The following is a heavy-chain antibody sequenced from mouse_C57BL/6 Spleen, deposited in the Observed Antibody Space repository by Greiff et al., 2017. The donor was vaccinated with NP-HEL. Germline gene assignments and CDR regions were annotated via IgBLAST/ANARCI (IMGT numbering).Heavy chain of an antibody. V-gene: IGHV1-82*01. J-gene: IGHJ4*01. CDR3: ARSRTAQATFAMDY. CDR2: IYPGAGDT. CDR1: GYAFSSSW. D-gene: IGHD3-2*02. Sequence: VQLQQSGPELVKPGASVKISCKASGYAFSSSWMNWVKQRPGKGLEWIGRIYPGAGDTNYNGKFKGKATLTADKSSSTAYMQLSSLTSEDSAVYFCARSRTAQATFAMDYWGQGTSVTVSS.